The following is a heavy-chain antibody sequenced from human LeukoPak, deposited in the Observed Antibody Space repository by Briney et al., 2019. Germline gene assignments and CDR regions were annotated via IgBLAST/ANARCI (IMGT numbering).Heavy chain of an antibody. V-gene: IGHV4-34*01. CDR2: INHSGST. Sequence: SETLSLTCTVCGGSFSGYYWSWIRQFLGKGLEWIGEINHSGSTNYNPSLKSRVTISVDTSNNQFSLKLSSVTAADTAVYYCARVDYGDYDNAFDIWGQGTMVTVSS. CDR1: GGSFSGYY. D-gene: IGHD4-17*01. J-gene: IGHJ3*02. CDR3: ARVDYGDYDNAFDI.